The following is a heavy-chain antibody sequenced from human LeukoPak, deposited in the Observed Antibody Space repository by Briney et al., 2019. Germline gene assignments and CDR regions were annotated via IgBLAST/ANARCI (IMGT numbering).Heavy chain of an antibody. CDR2: IYYSGST. V-gene: IGHV4-59*01. Sequence: SETLSLTCTVSGGSISSYYWSWIRQPPGEGLEWIGYIYYSGSTNYNPSLKSRVTISVDTSKNQFSLKLSSVTAADTAVYYCASAYYYDSSGYLNWGQGTLVTVSS. J-gene: IGHJ4*02. D-gene: IGHD3-22*01. CDR1: GGSISSYY. CDR3: ASAYYYDSSGYLN.